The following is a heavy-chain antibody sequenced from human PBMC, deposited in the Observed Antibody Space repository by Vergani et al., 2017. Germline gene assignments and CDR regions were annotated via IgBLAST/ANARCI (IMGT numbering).Heavy chain of an antibody. CDR3: ARGDQSYDDFRSGLPTYFMDV. V-gene: IGHV3-21*01. Sequence: EVQLVESGGGLVKPGESLRLACAASGFTFSSYSMNWVRQTPGKGLEWVASSSRSSDYSSYADSVKGRFTISRDNAEISLYLQLNSLRDEDTAVYYCARGDQSYDDFRSGLPTYFMDVWGKGTTVTVSS. CDR2: SSRSSDYS. J-gene: IGHJ6*03. D-gene: IGHD3-3*01. CDR1: GFTFSSYS.